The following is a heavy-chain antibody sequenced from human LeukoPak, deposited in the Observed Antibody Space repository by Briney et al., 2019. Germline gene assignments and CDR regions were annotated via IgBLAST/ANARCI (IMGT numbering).Heavy chain of an antibody. CDR1: GGSISTYF. CDR2: IYYSGST. CDR3: ARRSPLWFGELLRWFDP. D-gene: IGHD3-10*01. Sequence: PSETLSLTCTVSGGSISTYFWSWIRQPPGKGLEWIGYIYYSGSTNYNPSLKSRVTISVDTSKNQFSLKLSSVTAADTAVYYCARRSPLWFGELLRWFDPWGQGTPVTVSS. V-gene: IGHV4-59*12. J-gene: IGHJ5*02.